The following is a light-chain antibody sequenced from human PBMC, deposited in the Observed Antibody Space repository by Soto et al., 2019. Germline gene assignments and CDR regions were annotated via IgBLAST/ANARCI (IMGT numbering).Light chain of an antibody. CDR1: QSVSSY. CDR3: QQRSNWPT. V-gene: IGKV3-11*01. Sequence: EIVLTQSPGTLSLSPGERATLSCRASQSVSSYLAWYQQKPGQAPRLLIYDASNRATGIPARFSGSGYGTDFTLTTSSLEPEDFAVYYCQQRSNWPTFGQGTRLEIK. CDR2: DAS. J-gene: IGKJ5*01.